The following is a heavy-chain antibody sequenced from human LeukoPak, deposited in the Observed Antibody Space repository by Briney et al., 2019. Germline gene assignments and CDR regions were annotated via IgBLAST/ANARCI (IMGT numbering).Heavy chain of an antibody. CDR1: GDSISSSNW. CDR3: ARGFHRWDDWLLPYYYYYYMDV. D-gene: IGHD3-9*01. CDR2: IYHSGST. J-gene: IGHJ6*03. Sequence: SETLSLTCAVSGDSISSSNWWSWVRQPPGKGLEWIAEIYHSGSTNYNPSLKSRVTISVDKSENQFSLKLTSVTAADTAVYYCARGFHRWDDWLLPYYYYYYMDVWGKGTTVTISS. V-gene: IGHV4-4*02.